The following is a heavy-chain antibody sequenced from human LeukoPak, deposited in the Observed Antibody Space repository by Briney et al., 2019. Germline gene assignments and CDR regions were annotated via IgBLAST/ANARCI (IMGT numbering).Heavy chain of an antibody. V-gene: IGHV3-33*01. CDR3: ARDSSGWGYFDY. CDR1: GFTFSSYG. J-gene: IGHJ4*02. D-gene: IGHD6-19*01. CDR2: IWYDGSNK. Sequence: PGRSLRLSCAASGFTFSSYGMHWVRQAPGKGLEWVAVIWYDGSNKYYADSVKGRFTISRDNPKNTLYLQMNSLRAEDTAVYYCARDSSGWGYFDYWGQGTLVTVSS.